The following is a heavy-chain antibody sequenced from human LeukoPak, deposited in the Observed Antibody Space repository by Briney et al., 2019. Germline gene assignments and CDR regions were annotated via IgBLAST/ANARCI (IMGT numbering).Heavy chain of an antibody. J-gene: IGHJ6*03. D-gene: IGHD6-13*01. V-gene: IGHV4-30-4*08. Sequence: SETLSLTCTVSGGSISSGDYYWSWIRQPPGKGLEWIGYIYYSGSTYYNPSLKSRVTVSLDTSKNQFSLKLSSVTAADTAVYYCARSLPRYSSSWPPTYYYYMDVWGKGTTVTVSS. CDR3: ARSLPRYSSSWPPTYYYYMDV. CDR2: IYYSGST. CDR1: GGSISSGDYY.